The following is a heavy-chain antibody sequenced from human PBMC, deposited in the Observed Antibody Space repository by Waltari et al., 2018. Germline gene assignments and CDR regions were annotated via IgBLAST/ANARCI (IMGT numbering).Heavy chain of an antibody. CDR2: IYGGGST. CDR1: GDSINNNHW. Sequence: QVQLQESGPGLVKPSGTLSLTCVVSGDSINNNHWWSWVRQAPGKGLEWIGQIYGGGSTIYNPSVKSRVTISADNSKNQFSLTLKSVTAADTALYFCARGLSQYGATTGFDYWGQGTRVSVSS. J-gene: IGHJ4*02. V-gene: IGHV4-4*02. CDR3: ARGLSQYGATTGFDY. D-gene: IGHD3-9*01.